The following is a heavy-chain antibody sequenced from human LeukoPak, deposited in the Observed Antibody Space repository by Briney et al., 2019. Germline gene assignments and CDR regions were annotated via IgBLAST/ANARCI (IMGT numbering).Heavy chain of an antibody. CDR2: INHSGST. CDR3: ARGTELGNWFDP. D-gene: IGHD7-27*01. CDR1: GGSFSGYY. V-gene: IGHV4-34*01. J-gene: IGHJ5*02. Sequence: SETLSLTCAVYGGSFSGYYWSWIRQPPGKGLEWIGEINHSGSTNYNPSLKSRATISVDTSKNQFSLKLSSMTAADTAVYYCARGTELGNWFDPWGQGTLVTVSS.